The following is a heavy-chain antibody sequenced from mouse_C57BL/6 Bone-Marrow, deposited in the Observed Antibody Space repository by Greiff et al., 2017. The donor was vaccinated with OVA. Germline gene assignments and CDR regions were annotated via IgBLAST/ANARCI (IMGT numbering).Heavy chain of an antibody. CDR2: IYPSDSET. D-gene: IGHD1-1*01. Sequence: QVQLQQPGAELVRPGSSVKLSCKASGYTFTSYWMDWVKQRPGQGLEWIGNIYPSDSETHYNQKFKDKATLTVDKSSSTAYMQLSSLTSEDSAVYYCATSNYYGSSYDWCAYWGQGTLVTVSA. CDR3: ATSNYYGSSYDWCAY. V-gene: IGHV1-61*01. CDR1: GYTFTSYW. J-gene: IGHJ3*01.